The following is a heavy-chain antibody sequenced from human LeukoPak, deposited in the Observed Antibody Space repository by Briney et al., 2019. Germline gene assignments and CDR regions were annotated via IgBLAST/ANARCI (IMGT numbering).Heavy chain of an antibody. J-gene: IGHJ4*02. CDR1: GGSISSYY. D-gene: IGHD3-16*01. V-gene: IGHV4-59*01. CDR3: ARDLVGLGFDY. Sequence: SETLSLICTVSGGSISSYYWSWIRQPPGKGLEWIGYIYYSGSTNYNPSLKSRVTISVDTSKNQFSLKLSSVTAADTAVYYCARDLVGLGFDYWGQGTLVTVSS. CDR2: IYYSGST.